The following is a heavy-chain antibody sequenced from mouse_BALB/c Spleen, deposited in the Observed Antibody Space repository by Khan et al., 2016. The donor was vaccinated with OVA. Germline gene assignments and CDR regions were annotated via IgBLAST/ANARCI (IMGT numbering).Heavy chain of an antibody. V-gene: IGHV1S81*02. CDR3: ARSGYGNPFAY. D-gene: IGHD2-1*01. J-gene: IGHJ3*01. Sequence: VQLQESGAELVKPGASVKISCKASGYTFTSYYMYWVKQRPGQGLEWIGGINPNNGGAHFNEKFKNKATLTVDKSSSTAYMQLSSLTSEDSAVYYCARSGYGNPFAYWGQGTLVTVSA. CDR1: GYTFTSYY. CDR2: INPNNGGA.